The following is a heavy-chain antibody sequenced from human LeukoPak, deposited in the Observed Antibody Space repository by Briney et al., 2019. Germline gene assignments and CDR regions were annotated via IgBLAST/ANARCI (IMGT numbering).Heavy chain of an antibody. CDR1: GFTFSSYS. V-gene: IGHV3-21*01. CDR3: ANWDSYGY. Sequence: PGGSLRLSCAASGFTFSSYSMNWVRQAPGKGLEWVSSISSSSSYIYHADSVKGRFTISRDNAKNSLYLQMNSLRAEDTAVYYCANWDSYGYWGQGTLVTVSS. J-gene: IGHJ4*02. CDR2: ISSSSSYI. D-gene: IGHD5-18*01.